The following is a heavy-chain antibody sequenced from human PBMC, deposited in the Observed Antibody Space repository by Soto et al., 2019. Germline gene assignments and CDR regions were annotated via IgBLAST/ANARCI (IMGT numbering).Heavy chain of an antibody. V-gene: IGHV1-69*13. CDR3: AREVIVVVPAAKGWFDP. Sequence: GASVKVSCKASGGTFSSYAISWVRQAPGQGLEWMGGIIPIFDTANYAQKFQGRVTITADESTSTAYMELSSLRSEDTAVYYCAREVIVVVPAAKGWFDPWGQGTLVTVSS. J-gene: IGHJ5*02. CDR2: IIPIFDTA. CDR1: GGTFSSYA. D-gene: IGHD2-2*01.